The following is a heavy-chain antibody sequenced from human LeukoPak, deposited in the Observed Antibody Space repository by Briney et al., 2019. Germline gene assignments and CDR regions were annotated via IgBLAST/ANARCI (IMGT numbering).Heavy chain of an antibody. V-gene: IGHV3-53*05. J-gene: IGHJ5*02. CDR1: GFTFSNYW. Sequence: GGSLRLSCVFSGFTFSNYWMKWVRQAPGKGLEWVSVIYSGGSTYYADSVKGRFTISRDKSKNTVYLQMNSLRFEDTAMYYCARNWFDPWGQGTLVTVSS. CDR2: IYSGGST. CDR3: ARNWFDP.